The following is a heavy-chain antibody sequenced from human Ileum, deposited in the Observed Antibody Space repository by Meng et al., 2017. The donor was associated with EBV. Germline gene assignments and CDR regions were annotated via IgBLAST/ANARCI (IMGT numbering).Heavy chain of an antibody. V-gene: IGHV4-4*02. CDR2: VYHDGAT. D-gene: IGHD3-10*01. CDR3: ARSSPIVRGLDY. CDR1: GDSVRGSHW. J-gene: IGHJ4*02. Sequence: QWQVKESGPGRVNPSGALSLACAGSGDSVRGSHWWSWVRQRPGKGLEWIGEVYHDGATNYHPSLKSRVTISLDKSKNEVNLHLNSLTAADTAVYFCARSSPIVRGLDYWGQGTLVTVSS.